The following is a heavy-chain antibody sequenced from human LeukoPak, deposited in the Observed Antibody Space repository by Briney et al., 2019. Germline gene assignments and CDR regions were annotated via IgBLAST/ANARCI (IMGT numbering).Heavy chain of an antibody. D-gene: IGHD3-10*01. Sequence: KPGGSLRLSCAASGFTFSGYVMNWVRQAPGKGLDWVSSINTDSSYIYYADSVKGRFTISRDNAKNSLYLQMNGLSAEDTAIYYCARQAPGERYGLDYWGQGTLVTVSS. V-gene: IGHV3-21*01. J-gene: IGHJ4*02. CDR1: GFTFSGYV. CDR3: ARQAPGERYGLDY. CDR2: INTDSSYI.